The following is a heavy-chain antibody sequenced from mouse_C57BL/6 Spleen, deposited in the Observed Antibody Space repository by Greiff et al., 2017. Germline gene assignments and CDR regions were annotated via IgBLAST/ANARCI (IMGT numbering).Heavy chain of an antibody. J-gene: IGHJ4*01. Sequence: EVKLQESGPVLVKPSQSLSLTCSVTGYSITSGYYWNWIRQFPGNKLEWMGYISYDGSNNYNPSLKNRISITRDTSKNQFFLKLNSVTTEDTATYYCARDEETTVVATEYAMDYWGQGTSVTVSS. CDR1: GYSITSGYY. CDR3: ARDEETTVVATEYAMDY. CDR2: ISYDGSN. V-gene: IGHV3-6*01. D-gene: IGHD1-1*01.